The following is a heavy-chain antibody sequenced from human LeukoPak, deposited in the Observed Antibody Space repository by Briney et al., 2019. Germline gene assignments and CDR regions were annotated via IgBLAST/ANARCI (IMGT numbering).Heavy chain of an antibody. Sequence: ASVKVSRKVSGYTLTELSMHWVRQAPGKGLEWMGWISAYNGNTNYAQKLQGRVTMTTDTSTSTAYMELRSLRSDDTAVYYCARSTVTLDYWGQGTLVTVSS. CDR2: ISAYNGNT. D-gene: IGHD4-17*01. V-gene: IGHV1-18*01. CDR3: ARSTVTLDY. CDR1: GYTLTELS. J-gene: IGHJ4*02.